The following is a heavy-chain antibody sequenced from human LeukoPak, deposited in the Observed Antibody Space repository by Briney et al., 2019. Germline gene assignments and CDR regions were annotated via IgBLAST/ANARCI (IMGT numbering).Heavy chain of an antibody. CDR2: IYSGGST. D-gene: IGHD3-22*01. Sequence: PGGSLRLSCAASGFTVSGKYMSWVRQAPGKGLEWVSVIYSGGSTYYADSVEGRFTISRDNSKNTLYLQMNSLRAEDTAVYYCARESGYYDSGGYFDYWGQGTLVTVSS. V-gene: IGHV3-53*01. J-gene: IGHJ4*02. CDR1: GFTVSGKY. CDR3: ARESGYYDSGGYFDY.